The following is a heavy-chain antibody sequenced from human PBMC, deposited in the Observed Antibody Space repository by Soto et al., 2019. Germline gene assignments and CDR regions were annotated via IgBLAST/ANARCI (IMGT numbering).Heavy chain of an antibody. Sequence: GGSLRLSCAASGFTFSSYSMNWVRQAPGKGLEWVSYISSSSSTIYYADSVKGRFTVSRDNAKNSLYLQMNSLRDEDTAVYCCARDRGGTIFGVVTPYYFDYWGQGTLVTVSS. D-gene: IGHD3-3*01. J-gene: IGHJ4*02. CDR2: ISSSSSTI. V-gene: IGHV3-48*02. CDR3: ARDRGGTIFGVVTPYYFDY. CDR1: GFTFSSYS.